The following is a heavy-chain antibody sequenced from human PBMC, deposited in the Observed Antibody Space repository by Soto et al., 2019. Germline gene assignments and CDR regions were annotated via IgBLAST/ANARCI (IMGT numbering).Heavy chain of an antibody. CDR1: GFTFSSYW. V-gene: IGHV3-7*01. J-gene: IGHJ4*02. CDR2: IKHDGSEK. CDR3: ARVRRTYDSSAYDIGY. D-gene: IGHD3-22*01. Sequence: GGSLRLSCAASGFTFSSYWMSWVRQAPGKGLEWVANIKHDGSEKYYVDSVKGRFTISRDNAKNSLYLQMNSLRAEDTAVYYCARVRRTYDSSAYDIGYWGQGTLVTVSS.